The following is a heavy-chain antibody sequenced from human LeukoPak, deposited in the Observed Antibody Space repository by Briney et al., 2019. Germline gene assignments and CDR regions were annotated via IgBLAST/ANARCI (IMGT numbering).Heavy chain of an antibody. CDR2: IIPIFGTA. D-gene: IGHD5-18*01. CDR1: GGTFSSSS. Sequence: ASVKVSCKASGGTFSSSSISWVRQAPGQGLEWMGGIIPIFGTANYAQKFQGRVTITADESTSTAYMELSSLRSEDTAVYYCASSVDTAMVNYYGMDVWGQGTTVTVSS. V-gene: IGHV1-69*13. J-gene: IGHJ6*02. CDR3: ASSVDTAMVNYYGMDV.